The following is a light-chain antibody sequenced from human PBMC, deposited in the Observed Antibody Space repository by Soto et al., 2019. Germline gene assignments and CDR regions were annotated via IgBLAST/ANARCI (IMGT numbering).Light chain of an antibody. J-gene: IGLJ1*01. CDR3: SSYTSGSTRV. CDR1: SSDVGGYSY. Sequence: QSVLTQPASVSGSPGQSITISCTGTSSDVGGYSYVSWYQQHPGKAPKLMIYEVSNRPSGVSNRFSGSKSGNTASLTISGLQAEDEADYYCSSYTSGSTRVFGTGTKVTVL. CDR2: EVS. V-gene: IGLV2-14*01.